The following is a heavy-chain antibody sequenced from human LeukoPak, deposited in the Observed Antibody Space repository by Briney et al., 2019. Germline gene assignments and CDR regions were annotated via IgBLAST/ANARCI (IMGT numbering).Heavy chain of an antibody. CDR1: GFTFSDYY. D-gene: IGHD4-17*01. CDR2: ISSSGSTI. J-gene: IGHJ4*02. V-gene: IGHV3-11*04. Sequence: GGSLRLSCAASGFTFSDYYMSWIRQAPGKGLEWVSYISSSGSTIYYADSVKGRFTISRDNAKNSLYLQMNSLRAEDTAVYYCARINYGDYVLVDYFDYWGQGTLVTVSS. CDR3: ARINYGDYVLVDYFDY.